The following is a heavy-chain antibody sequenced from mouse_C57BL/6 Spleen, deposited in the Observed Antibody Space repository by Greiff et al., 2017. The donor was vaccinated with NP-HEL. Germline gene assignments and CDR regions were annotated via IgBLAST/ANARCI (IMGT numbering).Heavy chain of an antibody. D-gene: IGHD1-1*01. V-gene: IGHV5-6*01. Sequence: EVHLVESGGDLVKPGGSLKLSCAASGFTFSSYGMSWVRQTPDKRLEWVATISSGGSYTYYPDSVKGRFTISRDNAKNTLYLQMSSLKSEDTAMYYCARCYGSSYNYFDYWGQGTTLTVSS. CDR1: GFTFSSYG. CDR3: ARCYGSSYNYFDY. CDR2: ISSGGSYT. J-gene: IGHJ2*01.